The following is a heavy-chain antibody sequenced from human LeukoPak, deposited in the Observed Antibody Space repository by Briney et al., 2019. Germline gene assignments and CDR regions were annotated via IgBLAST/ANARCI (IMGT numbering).Heavy chain of an antibody. D-gene: IGHD3-22*01. CDR2: ICTSGST. V-gene: IGHV4-61*02. CDR1: GGSISSGSYY. J-gene: IGHJ6*03. Sequence: SQTLSLTCTVSGGSISSGSYYCSWIRQPAGRGLEWLGRICTSGSTNYNPSLKSRVTISVDTSKNQFSLKLSSVTAADTAVYYCARSQGALSPVNYYSYYMDVWGKGTTVTVSS. CDR3: ARSQGALSPVNYYSYYMDV.